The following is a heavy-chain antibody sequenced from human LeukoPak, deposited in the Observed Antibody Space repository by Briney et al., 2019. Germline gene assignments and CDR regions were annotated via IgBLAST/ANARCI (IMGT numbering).Heavy chain of an antibody. CDR2: INPHSGDT. Sequence: ASVKVSCKASGYTFTDFFIHWVRQAPGQGLEWMGWINPHSGDTNYAQKLQGRVTMTRDTSTNTAYMELRSLRSDDTAVYYCASKADYDYVWGSYRSGLPYYYYGMDVWGQGTTVTVSS. V-gene: IGHV1-2*02. D-gene: IGHD3-16*02. J-gene: IGHJ6*02. CDR1: GYTFTDFF. CDR3: ASKADYDYVWGSYRSGLPYYYYGMDV.